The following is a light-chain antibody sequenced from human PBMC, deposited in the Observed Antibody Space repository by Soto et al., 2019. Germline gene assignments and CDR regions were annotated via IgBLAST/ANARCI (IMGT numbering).Light chain of an antibody. CDR3: TSHAGSNNYV. Sequence: QSVLTQPASVSGSPGQSITISCTGTSSDVGGYNYVSWYQQHPGKAPKLIISEVSKRPSGVPDRFSGSKSGNTASLTVSGLQAEDEADYYCTSHAGSNNYVFGTGTKVTVL. CDR1: SSDVGGYNY. J-gene: IGLJ1*01. CDR2: EVS. V-gene: IGLV2-8*01.